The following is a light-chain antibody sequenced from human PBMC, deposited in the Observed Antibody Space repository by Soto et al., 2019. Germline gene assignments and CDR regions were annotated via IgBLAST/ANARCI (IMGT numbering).Light chain of an antibody. V-gene: IGLV1-40*01. CDR3: QAYDNSLGVSVL. CDR1: SSNIGAGYD. Sequence: QSVLTQPPSVSGAPGQTVTISCSGSSSNIGAGYDVHWYQQLPGKVPKLVIYDTFNRPSGVPDRFSGSKSGTSASLAITGLQAEDEADYYCQAYDNSLGVSVLFGXGTKLTVL. J-gene: IGLJ3*02. CDR2: DTF.